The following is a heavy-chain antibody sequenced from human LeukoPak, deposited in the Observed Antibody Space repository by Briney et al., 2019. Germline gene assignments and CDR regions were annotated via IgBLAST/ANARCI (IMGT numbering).Heavy chain of an antibody. CDR1: GFTFSSYW. Sequence: PGGSLRLSCAASGFTFSSYWMHWVRQAPGKGLEWVSTMSGSDDRTYYTDSVKGRFTISRDNSKDTLYLQMNSLRAEDTAVYYCAKAIERVGLIPYYFDYWGQGTLVTVSS. D-gene: IGHD1-26*01. V-gene: IGHV3-23*01. CDR2: MSGSDDRT. J-gene: IGHJ4*02. CDR3: AKAIERVGLIPYYFDY.